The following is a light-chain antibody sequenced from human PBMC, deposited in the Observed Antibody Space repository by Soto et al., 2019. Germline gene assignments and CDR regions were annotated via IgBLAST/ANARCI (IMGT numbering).Light chain of an antibody. CDR2: SNN. Sequence: QSVLTQPPSASGTPGQRVTISCSGSSSNIGSNTVNWYQQLLGTAPKVLIYSNNQRPSGVPDRFSGSKSGTSASLAISGVQSEDEADYYCVTWDDSLNGVVFGGGTQLTVL. CDR3: VTWDDSLNGVV. J-gene: IGLJ2*01. V-gene: IGLV1-44*01. CDR1: SSNIGSNT.